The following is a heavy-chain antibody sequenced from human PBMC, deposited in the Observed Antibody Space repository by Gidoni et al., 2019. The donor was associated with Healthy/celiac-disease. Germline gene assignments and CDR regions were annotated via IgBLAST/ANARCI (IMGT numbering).Heavy chain of an antibody. D-gene: IGHD1-1*01. CDR3: ARGHFRRPKTGIHHYYGMDV. Sequence: QVQLQQWGAGLLKPSETLSPTCAVYGGSFSGYYWSWIRQPPGKGLEWIGEINHSGSTNYNPSLKSRVTISVDTSKNQFSLKLSSVTAADTAVYYCARGHFRRPKTGIHHYYGMDVWGQGTTVTVSS. J-gene: IGHJ6*02. CDR1: GGSFSGYY. V-gene: IGHV4-34*01. CDR2: INHSGST.